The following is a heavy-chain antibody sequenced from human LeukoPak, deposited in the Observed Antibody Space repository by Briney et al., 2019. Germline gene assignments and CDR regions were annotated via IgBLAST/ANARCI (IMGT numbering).Heavy chain of an antibody. D-gene: IGHD6-13*01. CDR2: TYYRSKWYN. CDR1: GDSVSSNSAA. V-gene: IGHV6-1*01. CDR3: ARDGSSSWTHPPHDAFDI. Sequence: SQTLSLTCAISGDSVSSNSAAWNWIRQSPSRGLEWLGRTYYRSKWYNDYAVSVKSRITINPDTSKNQFSLQLNSVTPEDTAVYHCARDGSSSWTHPPHDAFDIWGQGTMVTVSS. J-gene: IGHJ3*02.